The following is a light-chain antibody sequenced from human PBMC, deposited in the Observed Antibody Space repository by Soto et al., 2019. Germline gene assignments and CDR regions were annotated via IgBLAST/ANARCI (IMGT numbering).Light chain of an antibody. CDR3: SSFTSNRAYV. J-gene: IGLJ1*01. V-gene: IGLV2-14*01. CDR2: EVS. CDR1: SSDVGAYNY. Sequence: QSALTQPASVSGSPGQSITISCTGTSSDVGAYNYVSWYQQQSGQAPKLIIHEVSNRPSGVSNRFSGSKSGNTASLTISGLQAEDEADYYCSSFTSNRAYVFGIGTKVTVL.